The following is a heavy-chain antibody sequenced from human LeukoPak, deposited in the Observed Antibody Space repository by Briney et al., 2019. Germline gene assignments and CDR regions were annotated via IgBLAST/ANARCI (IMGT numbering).Heavy chain of an antibody. CDR3: ARRRTYYYDSSGYSDWYFDL. J-gene: IGHJ2*01. V-gene: IGHV1-69*04. D-gene: IGHD3-22*01. Sequence: GASVKVSCKASGGTFSSYAISWVRQAPGQGLEWMGRIIPILGIANYAQKFQGRVTITADKSTSTAYMELSSLRSEDTAVYYCARRRTYYYDSSGYSDWYFDLWGRGTLVTVSS. CDR1: GGTFSSYA. CDR2: IIPILGIA.